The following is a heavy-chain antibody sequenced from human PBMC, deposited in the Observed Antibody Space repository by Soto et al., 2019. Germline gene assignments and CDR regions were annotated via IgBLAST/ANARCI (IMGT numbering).Heavy chain of an antibody. J-gene: IGHJ4*02. CDR1: GFTFSSYA. CDR3: AKVGLRWFIAAAGLNDY. D-gene: IGHD6-13*01. V-gene: IGHV3-23*01. Sequence: GGSLRLSCAASGFTFSSYAMSWVRQAPGKGLEWVSAISGSGGSTYYADSVKGRFTISRDNSKNTLYLQMNSLGAEDTAVYYCAKVGLRWFIAAAGLNDYWGQGTLVTVSS. CDR2: ISGSGGST.